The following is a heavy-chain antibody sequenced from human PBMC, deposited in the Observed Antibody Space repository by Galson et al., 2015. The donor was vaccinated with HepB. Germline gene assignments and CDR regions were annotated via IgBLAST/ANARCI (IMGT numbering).Heavy chain of an antibody. Sequence: SETLSLTCTVSNASVTATNSYWGWIRQPPGRGLELIGTIYYSGRTDYNPSLKNRVTISMDTSKNEFSLRLSSVAAADTAVYYCARGSWPFIYWGHGILVTVSS. CDR1: NASVTATNSY. CDR3: ARGSWPFIY. CDR2: IYYSGRT. V-gene: IGHV4-39*01. J-gene: IGHJ4*01.